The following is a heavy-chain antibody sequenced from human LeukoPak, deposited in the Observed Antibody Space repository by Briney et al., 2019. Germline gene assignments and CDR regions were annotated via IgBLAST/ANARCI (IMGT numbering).Heavy chain of an antibody. V-gene: IGHV4-34*01. D-gene: IGHD3-22*01. CDR1: GGSFSGYY. CDR2: INHSGST. J-gene: IGHJ4*02. Sequence: SETLSLTCAVYGGSFSGYYWSWIRQPPGKGLEWIGEINHSGSTNYNPSLKSRGTISVDTSKHQFSLKLSSVTAADTAVYYCARGRAQYYYDSSGYSYWGQGTLVTVSS. CDR3: ARGRAQYYYDSSGYSY.